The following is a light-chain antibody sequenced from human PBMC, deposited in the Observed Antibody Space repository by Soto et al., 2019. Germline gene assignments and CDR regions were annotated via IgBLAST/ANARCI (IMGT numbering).Light chain of an antibody. Sequence: TLSPAALYGSPGERAALSCRASHCVSSNLAWYQQKTGQAPRILIYGESTRATGIPDRFSGSGSGTDLTLTISSLEPEDSAVYYCQQYNNWPYTXGQGTRLEIK. CDR3: QQYNNWPYT. V-gene: IGKV3-15*01. CDR2: GES. CDR1: HCVSSN. J-gene: IGKJ5*01.